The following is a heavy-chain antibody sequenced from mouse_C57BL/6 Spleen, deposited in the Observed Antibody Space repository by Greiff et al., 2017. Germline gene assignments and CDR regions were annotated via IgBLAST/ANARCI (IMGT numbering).Heavy chain of an antibody. J-gene: IGHJ3*01. CDR2: FYPGSGSI. CDR3: ARHEDDYGSSYEGWFAY. Sequence: VKLQQSGAELVKPGASVKLSCKASGYTFTEYTIHWVKQRSGQGLEWIGWFYPGSGSIKYNEKFKDKATLTADKSSSTVYMELSRLTSEDSAVXFCARHEDDYGSSYEGWFAYWGQGTLVTVSA. D-gene: IGHD1-1*01. CDR1: GYTFTEYT. V-gene: IGHV1-62-2*01.